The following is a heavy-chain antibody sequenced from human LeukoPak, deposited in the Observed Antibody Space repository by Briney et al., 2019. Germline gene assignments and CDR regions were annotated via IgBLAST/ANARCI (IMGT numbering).Heavy chain of an antibody. CDR3: ARAGYSSGEDY. J-gene: IGHJ4*02. CDR1: GFTFSTYS. V-gene: IGHV3-48*01. Sequence: GGSLRLSCAASGFTFSTYSMKWVRQAPGKGLEWVSYISDSGAMYYADSVRGRFTISRENAQNSLFLQMNSLRAEDTAVYYCARAGYSSGEDYWGQGTLVTVSS. CDR2: ISDSGAM. D-gene: IGHD6-25*01.